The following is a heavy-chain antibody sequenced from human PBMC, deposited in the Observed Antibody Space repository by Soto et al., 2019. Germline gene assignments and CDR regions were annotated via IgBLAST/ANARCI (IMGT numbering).Heavy chain of an antibody. D-gene: IGHD3-22*01. CDR1: GFTFSSYG. CDR2: ISYDGSNK. V-gene: IGHV3-30*18. Sequence: GGSLRLSCAASGFTFSSYGMHWVRQAPGKGLEWVAVISYDGSNKYYADSVKGRFTISRDNSKNTLYLQMNSLRAEDTAVYYCAKVYTETYYYDSSGYSHFDYWGQGTLVTVS. J-gene: IGHJ4*02. CDR3: AKVYTETYYYDSSGYSHFDY.